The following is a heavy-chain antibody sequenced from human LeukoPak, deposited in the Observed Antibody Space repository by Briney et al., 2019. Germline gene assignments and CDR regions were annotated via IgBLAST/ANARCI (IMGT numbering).Heavy chain of an antibody. CDR1: GGSISSGGYY. Sequence: SETLSLTCTVSGGSISSGGYYWSWIRQHPGKGLEWIGYIYYSGSTYYNPSLKSRVTISVDTSKNQFSLKLSSVTAADTAVYYCARGSTYYYDSSGYRIDAFDIWGQGTMVTVSS. V-gene: IGHV4-31*03. CDR3: ARGSTYYYDSSGYRIDAFDI. D-gene: IGHD3-22*01. J-gene: IGHJ3*02. CDR2: IYYSGST.